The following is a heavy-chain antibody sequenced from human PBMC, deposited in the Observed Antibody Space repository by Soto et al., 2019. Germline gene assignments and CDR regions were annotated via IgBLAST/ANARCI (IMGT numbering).Heavy chain of an antibody. D-gene: IGHD3-10*01. CDR2: ISVYNGNT. V-gene: IGHV1-18*04. Sequence: GASVKVSCKASGYTFTSYGISWVRQAPGQGLEWMGWISVYNGNTNYALKFQGRVTVTTDTSTKTAYMELRSLRSDDTAVYYCARAGEYDYWGQGALVTVSS. J-gene: IGHJ4*02. CDR3: ARAGEYDY. CDR1: GYTFTSYG.